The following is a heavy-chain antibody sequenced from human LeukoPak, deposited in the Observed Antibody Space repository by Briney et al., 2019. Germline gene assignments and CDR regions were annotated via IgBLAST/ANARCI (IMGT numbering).Heavy chain of an antibody. J-gene: IGHJ4*02. D-gene: IGHD3-3*01. CDR1: GFTFSSYW. CDR2: IKQDGSEK. CDR3: ARAVRYYDFWSGYYLYYFDY. Sequence: PGGSLRLSCAASGFTFSSYWMSWVHQAPGKGLEWVANIKQDGSEKYYVDSVKGRFTISRDNAKNSLYLQMNSLRAEDTAVYYCARAVRYYDFWSGYYLYYFDYWGQGTLVTVSS. V-gene: IGHV3-7*01.